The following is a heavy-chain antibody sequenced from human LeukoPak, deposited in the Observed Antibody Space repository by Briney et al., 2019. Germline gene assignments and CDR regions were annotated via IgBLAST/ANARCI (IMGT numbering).Heavy chain of an antibody. CDR3: ARDIGYCSSTRCKGGREWFDP. J-gene: IGHJ5*02. CDR2: ISYDGSGK. D-gene: IGHD2-2*01. CDR1: GLTFSRNA. Sequence: GGSLRLSCAASGLTFSRNAMHWVRQAPGKGLEWVAVISYDGSGKYYADSVKGRFTISRDNSKNTLYLQMNSLRAEDTAVYYCARDIGYCSSTRCKGGREWFDPWGQGTLVPVSS. V-gene: IGHV3-30-3*01.